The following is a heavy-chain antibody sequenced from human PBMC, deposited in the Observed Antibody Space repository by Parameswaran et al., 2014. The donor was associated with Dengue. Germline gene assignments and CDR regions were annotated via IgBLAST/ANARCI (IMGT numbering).Heavy chain of an antibody. Sequence: RWIRQPPGKALEWLAHIFSNDEKSYRSSLKSRLTISKDTSKSQVVLTMTNMDPVDTATYYCARVAFGLDVWGQGTTVTVSS. V-gene: IGHV2-26*01. J-gene: IGHJ6*02. CDR2: IFSNDEK. D-gene: IGHD5-12*01. CDR3: ARVAFGLDV.